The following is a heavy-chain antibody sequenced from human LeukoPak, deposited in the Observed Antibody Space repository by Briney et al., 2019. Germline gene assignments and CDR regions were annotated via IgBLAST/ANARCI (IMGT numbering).Heavy chain of an antibody. D-gene: IGHD1/OR15-1a*01. J-gene: IGHJ3*02. CDR3: AKEPRWEQLHSFDI. CDR1: GFAFPTYA. Sequence: QSGGSLRLSCVASGFAFPTYAMMWVRQVPGKGLEWVSSIRVSDGARFYADSVKGRFTMSRDNPKNTLFLQMNSLRPEDTAVYYCAKEPRWEQLHSFDIWGQGTMVTVSS. V-gene: IGHV3-23*01. CDR2: IRVSDGAR.